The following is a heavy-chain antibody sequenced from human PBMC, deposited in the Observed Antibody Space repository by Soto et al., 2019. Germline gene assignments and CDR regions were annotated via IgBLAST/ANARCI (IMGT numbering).Heavy chain of an antibody. J-gene: IGHJ4*02. D-gene: IGHD5-18*01. CDR3: ASTRGDTAMVMGFDY. Sequence: GGSLRLSCAASGFTFSSYAMSWVRQAPGKGLEWVSAISGSGGSTYYADSVKGRFTISRDNSKNTLYLQMNSLRAEDTAVDYCASTRGDTAMVMGFDYWGQGTLVTVSS. V-gene: IGHV3-23*01. CDR2: ISGSGGST. CDR1: GFTFSSYA.